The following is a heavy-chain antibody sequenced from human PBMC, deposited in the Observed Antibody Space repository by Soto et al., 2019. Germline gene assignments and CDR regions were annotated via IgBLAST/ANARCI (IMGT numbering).Heavy chain of an antibody. CDR2: INAGNGNT. Sequence: ASVNVSCKASGYTFTSYAMHWVRQAPGQRLEWMGWINAGNGNTKYSQKFQGRVTSTRDTSASTAYMELSSLRSEDMAVYYCARGQTVLGDYGYYCGQGTLVTVSS. J-gene: IGHJ4*02. CDR1: GYTFTSYA. D-gene: IGHD4-17*01. CDR3: ARGQTVLGDYGYY. V-gene: IGHV1-3*01.